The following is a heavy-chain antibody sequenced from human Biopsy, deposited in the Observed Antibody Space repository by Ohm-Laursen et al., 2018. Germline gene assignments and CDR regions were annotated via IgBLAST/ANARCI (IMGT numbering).Heavy chain of an antibody. Sequence: SLRLSCAASGFTFSNYAMSWVRQAPGKGLEWVSTITGSGGSTYFADSVKGRFTISRDNSKNRLYLQMNSLRGEDTAVYYCAKQGATILSSFDSWGQGTLVTVSS. J-gene: IGHJ5*01. CDR3: AKQGATILSSFDS. D-gene: IGHD3-9*01. CDR1: GFTFSNYA. CDR2: ITGSGGST. V-gene: IGHV3-23*01.